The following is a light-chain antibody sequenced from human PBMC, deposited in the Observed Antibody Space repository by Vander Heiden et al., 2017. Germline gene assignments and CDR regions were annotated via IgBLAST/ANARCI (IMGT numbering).Light chain of an antibody. J-gene: IGLJ2*01. Sequence: SYVLTPPPSVSVAPGETASITCGGHNIGTKGLNWYQQKPGQAHVVAIYYNSARPSGIPDRFSGSISGNTATLTISRVEAGDEADYYCQVWDSSTDQVIFGGGTKVTVL. CDR2: YNS. CDR1: NIGTKG. V-gene: IGLV3-21*04. CDR3: QVWDSSTDQVI.